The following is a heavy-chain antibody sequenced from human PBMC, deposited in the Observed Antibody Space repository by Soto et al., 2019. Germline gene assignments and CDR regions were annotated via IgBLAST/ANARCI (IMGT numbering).Heavy chain of an antibody. V-gene: IGHV4-30-4*01. J-gene: IGHJ4*02. CDR2: IYYSGST. Sequence: PSETLSLTCTFSGGSIISGDYYWSWIRQPPGKGLEWIGYIYYSGSTYYNPSLKSRVTISVDTSKNQFSLKLSSVTAADTAVYYCARGITPEFDYWGQGTLVTVSS. CDR3: ARGITPEFDY. CDR1: GGSIISGDYY. D-gene: IGHD3-16*01.